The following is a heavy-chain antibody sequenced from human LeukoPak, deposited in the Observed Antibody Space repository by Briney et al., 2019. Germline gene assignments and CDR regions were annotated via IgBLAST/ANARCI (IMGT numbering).Heavy chain of an antibody. CDR1: GFTFSSYE. Sequence: GSLRLSCAASGFTFSSYEMNWVRQAPGKGLEWVSYISSSGSTIYYADSVKGRFTISRDNAKNSVYLQMNSLRAEDTAVYYCARDEAGVNFDYWGQGTLVTVSS. V-gene: IGHV3-48*03. CDR2: ISSSGSTI. CDR3: ARDEAGVNFDY. D-gene: IGHD6-19*01. J-gene: IGHJ4*02.